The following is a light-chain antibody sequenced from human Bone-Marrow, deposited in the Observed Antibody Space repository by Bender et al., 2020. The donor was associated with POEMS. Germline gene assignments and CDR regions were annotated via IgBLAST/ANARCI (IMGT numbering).Light chain of an antibody. CDR3: SSSTSSDTYV. V-gene: IGLV2-14*01. J-gene: IGLJ1*01. CDR2: DVS. CDR1: SNDVGSYKY. Sequence: QSALTQPASVSGSLGQSITISCTGSSNDVGSYKYVSWYQQHPGKAPKLVIYDVSYRPSGVSSRFSGSKSGDTASLTISGLQADDEADYYCSSSTSSDTYVFGTGTKVTVL.